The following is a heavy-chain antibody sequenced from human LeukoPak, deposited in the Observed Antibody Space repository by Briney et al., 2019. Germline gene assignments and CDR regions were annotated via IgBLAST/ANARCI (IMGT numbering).Heavy chain of an antibody. Sequence: GRSLRLSCAASGFTFSSYAMHWVRQAPGKGLEWVAVISYDGSNKYYADSVKGRFTISSDNSKNTLYLQMNSLRAEDTAVYYCARDVWDYGDYMDYWGQGTLVTVSS. CDR1: GFTFSSYA. CDR3: ARDVWDYGDYMDY. CDR2: ISYDGSNK. D-gene: IGHD4-17*01. J-gene: IGHJ4*02. V-gene: IGHV3-30*04.